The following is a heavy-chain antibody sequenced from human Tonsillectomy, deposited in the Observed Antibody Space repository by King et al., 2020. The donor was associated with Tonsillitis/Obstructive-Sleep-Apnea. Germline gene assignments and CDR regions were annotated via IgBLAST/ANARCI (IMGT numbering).Heavy chain of an antibody. D-gene: IGHD2-2*01. Sequence: QLVQSGGGLIQPGGSQRLSCAASGFTVSSNYMSWVRQAPGKGLEWGSVIYSGGSTYYADSVKCRFTISRDNAKNTLYLQMNSLRADDTDVYYCASCSSTSCYADTYYYYYYMDVWGKGTPVTVSS. V-gene: IGHV3-53*01. CDR3: ASCSSTSCYADTYYYYYYMDV. CDR1: GFTVSSNY. CDR2: IYSGGST. J-gene: IGHJ6*03.